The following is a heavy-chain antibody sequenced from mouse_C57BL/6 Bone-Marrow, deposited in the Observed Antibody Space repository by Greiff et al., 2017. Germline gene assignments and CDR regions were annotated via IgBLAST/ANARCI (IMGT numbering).Heavy chain of an antibody. CDR1: GFTFSDYY. CDR2: ISNGGGST. J-gene: IGHJ4*01. CDR3: ARRNLAMDY. V-gene: IGHV5-12*01. Sequence: EVQLVESGGGLVQPGGSLKLSCAASGFTFSDYYMYWVRQTPEKRLEWVAYISNGGGSTYYPDTVKGRFTISRDNAKNTLYLQMSRLKSEDTAMYYCARRNLAMDYWGQGTSVTVSS.